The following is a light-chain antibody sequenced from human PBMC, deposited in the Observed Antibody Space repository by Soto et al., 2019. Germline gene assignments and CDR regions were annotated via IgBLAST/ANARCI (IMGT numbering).Light chain of an antibody. Sequence: QSALTQPASVSGSPGQSITISCTGTSSDVGAYDYVSWYQQHPGKAPKLMIYDVSNRPSGVSNRFSGSKSGNTASLTISGLQAEDEADYYCSSYTTRSTRVFGGGTKLTV. CDR2: DVS. CDR3: SSYTTRSTRV. CDR1: SSDVGAYDY. J-gene: IGLJ2*01. V-gene: IGLV2-14*01.